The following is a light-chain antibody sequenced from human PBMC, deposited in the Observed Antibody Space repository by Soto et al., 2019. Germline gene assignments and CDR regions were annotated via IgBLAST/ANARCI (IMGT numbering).Light chain of an antibody. CDR3: HQYDDGPYT. Sequence: EIVLTQSPATLSLSPGEIATLSFGASQSVSSSYLAWYQQKPGQAPRLLIYGASTRATGIPVRFSGSGSGTEFTLTISSLQSEDFAVYYCHQYDDGPYTFGQGTKVDIK. CDR2: GAS. J-gene: IGKJ2*01. V-gene: IGKV3-15*01. CDR1: QSVSSSY.